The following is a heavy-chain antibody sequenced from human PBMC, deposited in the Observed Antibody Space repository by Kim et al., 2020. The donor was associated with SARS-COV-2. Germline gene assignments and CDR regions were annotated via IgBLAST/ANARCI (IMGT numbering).Heavy chain of an antibody. Sequence: SETLSLTCTVSGGSISSGGYYWSWIRQHPGKGLEWIGYIYYSGSTYYNPSLKSRVTISVDTSKNQFSLKLSSVTAADTAVYYCARVCYDSSGYPRMVGAFDIWGQGTMVTVSS. CDR2: IYYSGST. D-gene: IGHD3-22*01. CDR1: GGSISSGGYY. J-gene: IGHJ3*02. CDR3: ARVCYDSSGYPRMVGAFDI. V-gene: IGHV4-31*03.